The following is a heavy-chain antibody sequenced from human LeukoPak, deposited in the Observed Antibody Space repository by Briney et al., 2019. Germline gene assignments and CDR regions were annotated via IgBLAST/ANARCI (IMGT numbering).Heavy chain of an antibody. J-gene: IGHJ3*02. CDR3: ATEGLRPDHAFDI. CDR2: IYYSGST. D-gene: IGHD5-12*01. V-gene: IGHV4-59*01. CDR1: GGSISSYY. Sequence: PSETLSLTCTVSGGSISSYYWSWIRQPPGKGLEWIGYIYYSGSTNYNPSLKSRVTISVDTSKNQFSLKLSSVTAADTAVYYCATEGLRPDHAFDIWGQGTMVTVSS.